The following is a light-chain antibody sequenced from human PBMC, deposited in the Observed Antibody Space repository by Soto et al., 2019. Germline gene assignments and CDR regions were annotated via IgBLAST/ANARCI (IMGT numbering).Light chain of an antibody. CDR2: DVS. Sequence: DGQMTQSTSTLSASVGDRVTITCLASQSISSWLAWYQQKPGKAPKLLIYDVSSLESGVPSRFSGSGSGTEFTLTISSLQPDDSATYFCQQSNSYTWTFGQGTKVAI. V-gene: IGKV1-5*01. J-gene: IGKJ1*01. CDR1: QSISSW. CDR3: QQSNSYTWT.